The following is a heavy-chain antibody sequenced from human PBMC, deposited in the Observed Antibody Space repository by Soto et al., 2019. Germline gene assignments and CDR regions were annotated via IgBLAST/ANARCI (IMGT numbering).Heavy chain of an antibody. V-gene: IGHV3-30-3*01. CDR3: ARALFGMYLAAGYAFDS. J-gene: IGHJ3*02. D-gene: IGHD3-16*01. CDR1: GFTFSSYA. Sequence: GGSLRLSCAASGFTFSSYAMHWVRQAPGKGLEWVAVISYDGSNKYYADSVKGRFTISRDNSKNTLYLQMNSLRAEDTAVYYCARALFGMYLAAGYAFDSWGQGTMVTVSS. CDR2: ISYDGSNK.